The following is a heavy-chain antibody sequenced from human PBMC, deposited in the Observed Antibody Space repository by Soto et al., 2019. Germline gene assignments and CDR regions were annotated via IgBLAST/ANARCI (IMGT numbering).Heavy chain of an antibody. CDR3: ARDHCSSSKCYVEY. D-gene: IGHD6-13*01. V-gene: IGHV1-18*01. J-gene: IGHJ4*02. CDR1: GYTFARSG. CDR2: ISAYNVNT. Sequence: QVQLVQSGAEVKKPGASVKVSCKASGYTFARSGISWVRQAPGRGLEWVGWISAYNVNTNYALKLQGRVIITADTPTSTAYMELRSLRSVDTAVYYCARDHCSSSKCYVEYWGQGTLVTVSS.